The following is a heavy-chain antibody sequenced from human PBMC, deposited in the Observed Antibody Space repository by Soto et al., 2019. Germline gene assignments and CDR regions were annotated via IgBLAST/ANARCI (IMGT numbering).Heavy chain of an antibody. V-gene: IGHV3-33*01. D-gene: IGHD5-18*01. Sequence: GGSLRLSCAASGFTFSSYGMHWVRQAPGKGLEWVAVIWYDGSNKYYADSVKGRFTISRENSKNTLYLQMNSLRAEDTAVYYCARRVGYSYGPAYYYYYGMDVWGQGTTVTVSS. J-gene: IGHJ6*02. CDR3: ARRVGYSYGPAYYYYYGMDV. CDR1: GFTFSSYG. CDR2: IWYDGSNK.